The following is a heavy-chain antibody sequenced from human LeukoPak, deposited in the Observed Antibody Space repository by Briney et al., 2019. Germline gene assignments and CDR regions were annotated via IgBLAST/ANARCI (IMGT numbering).Heavy chain of an antibody. CDR3: AHPSTPDYGGLDY. V-gene: IGHV3-23*01. J-gene: IGHJ4*02. Sequence: GGPLRLSCAASGFTFRLYVMTWVRQAPGKGLDWVSSITGSGGSIYYADSVRGRFTISRDNSKNTLYLQMNSLRAEDTAVYYCAHPSTPDYGGLDYWGQGTPVTVSS. CDR2: ITGSGGSI. D-gene: IGHD4-17*01. CDR1: GFTFRLYV.